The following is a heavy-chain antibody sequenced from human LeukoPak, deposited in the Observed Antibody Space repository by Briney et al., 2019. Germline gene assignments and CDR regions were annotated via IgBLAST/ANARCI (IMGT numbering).Heavy chain of an antibody. D-gene: IGHD1-26*01. CDR2: MNPNSGNT. CDR1: GDTFSTYG. Sequence: GASVKVSCKASGDTFSTYGITWVRQAPGQGLEWMGWMNPNSGNTGYAQKFQGRVTMTRNTSISTAYMELSSLRSEDTAVYYCARFGGSRGLDYWGQGTLVTVSS. CDR3: ARFGGSRGLDY. J-gene: IGHJ4*02. V-gene: IGHV1-8*02.